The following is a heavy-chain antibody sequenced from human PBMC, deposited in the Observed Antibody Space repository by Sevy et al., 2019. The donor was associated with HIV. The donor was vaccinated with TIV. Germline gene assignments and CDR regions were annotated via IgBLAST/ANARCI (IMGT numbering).Heavy chain of an antibody. CDR3: AGWDVAARHFDV. CDR1: GGSISSYSISSYY. V-gene: IGHV4-4*07. J-gene: IGHJ4*02. CDR2: ISTSGST. D-gene: IGHD6-6*01. Sequence: SETLSLTCTVSGGSISSYSISSYYWSWIRQPAGKGPEWIGRISTSGSTNDSPSLKSRVTMSVDTSKNQFSLKLSSVTAADTAVYFCAGWDVAARHFDVWGQGTLVTVSS.